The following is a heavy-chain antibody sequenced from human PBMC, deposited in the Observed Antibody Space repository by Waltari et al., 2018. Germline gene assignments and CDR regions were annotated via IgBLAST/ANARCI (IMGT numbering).Heavy chain of an antibody. J-gene: IGHJ4*02. D-gene: IGHD1-26*01. CDR2: INHSGST. CDR1: GGSFSGYY. CDR3: ARKSGSQYYFDY. V-gene: IGHV4-34*01. Sequence: QVQLQQWGAGLLKPSETLSLTCAVYGGSFSGYYWSWIRQPPGKGLEWIGEINHSGSTNYNPSLKSRVTISVDTSKNQFSLKLSSVTAADTAVYYCARKSGSQYYFDYWGQGTLVTVSS.